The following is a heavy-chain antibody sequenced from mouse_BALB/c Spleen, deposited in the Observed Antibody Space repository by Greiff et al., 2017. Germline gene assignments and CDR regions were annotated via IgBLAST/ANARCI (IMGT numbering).Heavy chain of an antibody. CDR3: ARWGVEWL. D-gene: IGHD1-3*01. CDR1: GFTFSSFG. Sequence: EVQVVESGGGLVQPGGSRKLSCAASGFTFSSFGMHWVRQAPEKGLEWVAYISSGSSTIYYADTVKGRFTISRDNPKNTLFLQMTSLRSEDTAMYYCARWGVEWLWGQGTSVTVSS. J-gene: IGHJ4*01. CDR2: ISSGSSTI. V-gene: IGHV5-17*02.